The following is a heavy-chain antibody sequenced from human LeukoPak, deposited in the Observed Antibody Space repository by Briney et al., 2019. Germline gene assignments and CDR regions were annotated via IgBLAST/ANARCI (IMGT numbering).Heavy chain of an antibody. V-gene: IGHV4-39*01. Sequence: SETLSLTCTVSGDSISSTSYFWGWIRQPPGKGLEWIGTIYYSGTTYYNPSLKSRVTISVDTSKNQFSLKLSSVTAADTAVYYCARSGIAAAGRGFDYWGQGTLVTVSS. J-gene: IGHJ4*02. CDR1: GDSISSTSYF. D-gene: IGHD6-13*01. CDR3: ARSGIAAAGRGFDY. CDR2: IYYSGTT.